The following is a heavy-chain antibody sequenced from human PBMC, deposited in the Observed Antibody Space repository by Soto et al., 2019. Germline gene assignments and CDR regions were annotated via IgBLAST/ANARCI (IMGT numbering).Heavy chain of an antibody. CDR2: INHSGST. CDR3: ARAMARDGPRAPHRYYLDY. Sequence: ETLSLTCAVYGGSFSGYYWSWIRQPPGKGLEWIGEINHSGSTNYNPSLKSRVTISVDTSKNQFSLKLSSVTAADTAVYYCARAMARDGPRAPHRYYLDYWGQGTLVTVSS. D-gene: IGHD1-26*01. J-gene: IGHJ4*02. V-gene: IGHV4-34*01. CDR1: GGSFSGYY.